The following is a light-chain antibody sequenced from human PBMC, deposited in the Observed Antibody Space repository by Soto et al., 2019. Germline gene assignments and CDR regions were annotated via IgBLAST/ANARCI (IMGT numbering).Light chain of an antibody. J-gene: IGKJ4*01. CDR1: QGISNY. Sequence: DIQMTQSPSSLSASVGDRVTITCRASQGISNYLAWYQQKPGKVPKLLIYAASTLQSVVPSRFSGSGSGTYFTLTISSLQPEDVATYSSQKYNNAPLTFSGGTKVELK. CDR2: AAS. V-gene: IGKV1-27*01. CDR3: QKYNNAPLT.